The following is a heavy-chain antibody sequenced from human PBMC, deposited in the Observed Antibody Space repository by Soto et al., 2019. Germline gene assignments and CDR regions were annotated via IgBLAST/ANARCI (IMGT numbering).Heavy chain of an antibody. CDR1: GFTFSSYW. V-gene: IGHV3-74*01. CDR3: SLGVRYFDWLLH. CDR2: INSDGSST. J-gene: IGHJ4*02. D-gene: IGHD3-9*01. Sequence: SLRLSCAASGFTFSSYWMHWVRQAPGKGLVWVSRINSDGSSTSYADSVKGRFTISRDNSKNTLYLQMNSLRAEDTAVYYCSLGVRYFDWLLHWGQGSLVTV.